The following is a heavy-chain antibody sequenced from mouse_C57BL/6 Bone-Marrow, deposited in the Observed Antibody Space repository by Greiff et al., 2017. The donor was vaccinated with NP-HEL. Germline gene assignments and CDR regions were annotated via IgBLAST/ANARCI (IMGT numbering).Heavy chain of an antibody. CDR1: GYTFTSYW. Sequence: QVQLQQSGAELAKPGASVKLSCKASGYTFTSYWMHWVKQRPGQGLEWIGYINPSSGYTKYNQKFKDKATLTAAKSSSTDYMQLISLTYEDSAVYYCAPLPYYFDYWGQGTTLTVSS. V-gene: IGHV1-7*01. J-gene: IGHJ2*01. D-gene: IGHD6-1*01. CDR3: APLPYYFDY. CDR2: INPSSGYT.